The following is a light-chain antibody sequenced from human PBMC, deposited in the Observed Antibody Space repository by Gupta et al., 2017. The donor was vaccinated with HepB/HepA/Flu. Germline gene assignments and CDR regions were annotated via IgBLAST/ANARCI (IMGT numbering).Light chain of an antibody. J-gene: IGKJ1*01. CDR2: KVS. CDR3: MQGTHWPRT. V-gene: IGKV2-30*01. CDR1: QSLLFGDGNTY. Sequence: DVVMTQSPLSLPVTLGQPASISCKSSQSLLFGDGNTYLNWFQHRPGQSPRRLIYKVSNRDSGVPDRFSGSGSGTDFTLKISRVEAEDVGVYYCMQGTHWPRTFGQGTKVE.